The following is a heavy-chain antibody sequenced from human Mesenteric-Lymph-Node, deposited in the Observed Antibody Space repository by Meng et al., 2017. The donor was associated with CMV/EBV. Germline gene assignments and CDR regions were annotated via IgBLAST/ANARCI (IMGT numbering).Heavy chain of an antibody. CDR3: ATALYGSDNPDY. D-gene: IGHD3-10*01. CDR1: GGSFSAYY. V-gene: IGHV4-34*01. CDR2: INRAGSP. Sequence: NCAVYGGSFSAYYWSWIRQPPGKGLEWIGEINRAGSPNYNPSLKSRVTISVDTSKNQFSLKLSSVTATDTAVYYCATALYGSDNPDYWGQGTLVTVSS. J-gene: IGHJ4*02.